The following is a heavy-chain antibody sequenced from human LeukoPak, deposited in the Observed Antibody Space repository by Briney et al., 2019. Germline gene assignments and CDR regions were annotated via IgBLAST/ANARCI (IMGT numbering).Heavy chain of an antibody. Sequence: GGSLRLSCAASGFTFSPYGMNWVRQAPGKGLEWVSSVSSSSSYIYYADSVKGRFTISRDNAKNSLPLQMNSLRAEDTAVYYCARDQRATASTGSYFDYWGQGTLVTVSS. D-gene: IGHD1-1*01. J-gene: IGHJ4*02. CDR2: VSSSSSYI. V-gene: IGHV3-21*01. CDR1: GFTFSPYG. CDR3: ARDQRATASTGSYFDY.